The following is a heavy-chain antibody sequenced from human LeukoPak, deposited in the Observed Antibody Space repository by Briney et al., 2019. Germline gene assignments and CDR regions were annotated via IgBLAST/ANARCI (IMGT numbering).Heavy chain of an antibody. Sequence: SETLSLTCTVSGGSISSGDYYWSWIRQPPGKGLEWIGYIYYSGSTYYNPSLKSRVTISVDTSKNQFSLKLSSVTAADTAVYYCARVELWPYYDSSGYIDCWGQGTLVTVSS. CDR3: ARVELWPYYDSSGYIDC. D-gene: IGHD3-22*01. J-gene: IGHJ4*02. CDR1: GGSISSGDYY. V-gene: IGHV4-30-4*08. CDR2: IYYSGST.